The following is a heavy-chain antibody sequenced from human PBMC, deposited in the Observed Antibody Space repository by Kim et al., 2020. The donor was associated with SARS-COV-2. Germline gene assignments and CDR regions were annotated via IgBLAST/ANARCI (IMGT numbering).Heavy chain of an antibody. CDR3: ARGARAFDI. CDR2: ISYDGMNE. CDR1: GFSFSLYA. Sequence: GRSLRLSCAASGFSFSLYAMHWVRQAPGKGLEWVAHISYDGMNEYYAESVRGRFTISRDNSKNTLFLLMNNLKVEDTALYYCARGARAFDIWGQGTMVTV. V-gene: IGHV3-30*04. J-gene: IGHJ3*02.